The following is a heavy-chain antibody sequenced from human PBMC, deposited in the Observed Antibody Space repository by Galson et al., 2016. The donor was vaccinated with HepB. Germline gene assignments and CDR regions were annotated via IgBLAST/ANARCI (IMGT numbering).Heavy chain of an antibody. CDR1: GFTFSSYV. D-gene: IGHD1-26*01. CDR2: IGGSGGST. CDR3: AKSLIVGPTMHWYFDL. J-gene: IGHJ2*01. Sequence: SLRLSCAASGFTFSSYVMSWVRQAPGKGLEWVSGIGGSGGSTYYADSVKGRFTISRDNSKNTLYLQMNSLRAEDTAVYYCAKSLIVGPTMHWYFDLWGRGTLVTVSS. V-gene: IGHV3-23*01.